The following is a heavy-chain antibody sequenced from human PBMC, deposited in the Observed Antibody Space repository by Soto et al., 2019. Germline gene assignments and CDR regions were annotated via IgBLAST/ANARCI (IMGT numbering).Heavy chain of an antibody. V-gene: IGHV3-66*01. CDR1: GITVTNCF. Sequence: EVQLVESGGGLVQPGGSLRLSCAASGITVTNCFMTWVRQAPGKGLEWVSVISSAGGTYYADSVKGRFTISRDNYRNPLYLQMHTLRAEDPAVYYCARDELGGAYDFWHGGQGTLVTVSS. CDR2: ISSAGGT. J-gene: IGHJ4*02. D-gene: IGHD3-3*01. CDR3: ARDELGGAYDFWH.